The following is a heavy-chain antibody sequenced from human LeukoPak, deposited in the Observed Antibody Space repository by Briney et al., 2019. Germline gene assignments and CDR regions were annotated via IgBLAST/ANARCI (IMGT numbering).Heavy chain of an antibody. CDR2: IYIGDSDT. CDR1: AYSITSYW. CDR3: ARGGERLINPSFSWFDP. V-gene: IGHV5-51*01. D-gene: IGHD6-25*01. Sequence: GESLKISCNGSAYSITSYWIVYVRQLPGRGLLGMGFIYIGDSDTRYSPSFQGQVTISADKSISTAYLQWSSLKASDTGMYYCARGGERLINPSFSWFDPWGQGTLVTVSS. J-gene: IGHJ5*02.